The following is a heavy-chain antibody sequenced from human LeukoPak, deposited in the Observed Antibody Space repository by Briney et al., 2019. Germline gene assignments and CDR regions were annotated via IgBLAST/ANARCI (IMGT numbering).Heavy chain of an antibody. Sequence: GESLKISCKGSGYSFTNYWIAWVRQVPGRGLEWMVIINPSDSDTRYSPSFQGQVTISADKSISTAYLQWSSLKASDSAMYYCARAWNFDYWRQGTLVTVSS. J-gene: IGHJ4*02. CDR2: INPSDSDT. CDR3: ARAWNFDY. D-gene: IGHD1-1*01. V-gene: IGHV5-51*01. CDR1: GYSFTNYW.